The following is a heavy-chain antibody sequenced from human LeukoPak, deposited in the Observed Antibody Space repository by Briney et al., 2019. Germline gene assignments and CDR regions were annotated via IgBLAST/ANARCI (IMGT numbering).Heavy chain of an antibody. CDR3: AKAVVPAATNWFDP. V-gene: IGHV3-23*01. CDR2: ISGSGSGGST. Sequence: PGGSLRLSCAASGFTFSSSAMSWVRQAPGKGLEWVSSISGSGSGGSTYYADSVKGRFTISRDNSKNTLYLQMNSLRAEDTAVYYCAKAVVPAATNWFDPWGQGTLVTVSS. D-gene: IGHD2-2*01. CDR1: GFTFSSSA. J-gene: IGHJ5*02.